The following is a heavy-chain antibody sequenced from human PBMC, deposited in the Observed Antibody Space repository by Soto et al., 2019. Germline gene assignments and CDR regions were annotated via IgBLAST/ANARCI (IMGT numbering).Heavy chain of an antibody. CDR3: ARIGLHLGELSRNWFDP. Sequence: QVQLKESGPGLVKPSQTLSLTCSLSGGSINSDEFYWTWIRQSPGKGLEWIGYIYSSGRTQYNPSFKRRINISLDTSNNLLSLRVSSVTAADTAVYYCARIGLHLGELSRNWFDPWGRGTLVTVSS. CDR1: GGSINSDEFY. D-gene: IGHD3-16*02. CDR2: IYSSGRT. J-gene: IGHJ5*02. V-gene: IGHV4-31*03.